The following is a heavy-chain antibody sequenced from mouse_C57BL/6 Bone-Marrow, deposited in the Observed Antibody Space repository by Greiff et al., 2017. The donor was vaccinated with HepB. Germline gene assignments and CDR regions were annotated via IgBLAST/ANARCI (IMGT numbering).Heavy chain of an antibody. V-gene: IGHV1-64*01. D-gene: IGHD2-12*01. CDR2: IHPNSGST. Sequence: QVQLQQPGAELVKPGASVKLSCKASGYTFTSYWMHWVKQRPGQGLEWIGMIHPNSGSTNYNEKFKSKATLTVDKSSSTAYMQLSSLTSEDSAVYYCAKRNSYYTDRYFDVWGTGTTVTVSS. CDR1: GYTFTSYW. J-gene: IGHJ1*03. CDR3: AKRNSYYTDRYFDV.